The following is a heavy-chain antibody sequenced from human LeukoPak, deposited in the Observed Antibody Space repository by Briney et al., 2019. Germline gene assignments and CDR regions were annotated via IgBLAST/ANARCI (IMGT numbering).Heavy chain of an antibody. CDR2: MNPKSGNT. Sequence: ASVKLSCKASGYSFSSHDINWVRQATGQGLEWMGWMNPKSGNTDHAQKFQGRVTMSRNTSISVAYLALSSLRSEDTAVYFCVRVRIGRFGELYLDYWGQGTLVTVSS. D-gene: IGHD3-10*01. CDR3: VRVRIGRFGELYLDY. CDR1: GYSFSSHD. V-gene: IGHV1-8*01. J-gene: IGHJ4*02.